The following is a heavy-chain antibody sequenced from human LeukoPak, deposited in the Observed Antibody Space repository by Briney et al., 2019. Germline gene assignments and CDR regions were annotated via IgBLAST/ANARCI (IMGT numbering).Heavy chain of an antibody. CDR3: VKDNDWDCSSTGCHLGY. CDR1: GFTFSSYA. CDR2: ISSNGDRT. J-gene: IGHJ4*02. Sequence: GGSLRLSCSASGFTFSSYAMHWVRQAPGKGLEYVSAISSNGDRTYHADSVKGRFTISRDNSKNTLYLQMSNLRAVDTAVYYCVKDNDWDCSSTGCHLGYWGQGTLVTVSS. V-gene: IGHV3-64D*09. D-gene: IGHD2-2*01.